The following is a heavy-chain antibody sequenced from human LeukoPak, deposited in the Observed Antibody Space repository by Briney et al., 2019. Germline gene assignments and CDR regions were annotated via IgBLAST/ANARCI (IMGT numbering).Heavy chain of an antibody. Sequence: PGGSLRLSCEASGFTFSNYAMSWVRQAPGKGLEWVSAISGSGGSTYYADSVKGRFTISRDNSKNTLYLQINSLRAEDTAVYYCAKYGDESSGYYSDWGQGTLVTVSS. J-gene: IGHJ4*02. V-gene: IGHV3-23*01. CDR2: ISGSGGST. CDR1: GFTFSNYA. CDR3: AKYGDESSGYYSD. D-gene: IGHD3-22*01.